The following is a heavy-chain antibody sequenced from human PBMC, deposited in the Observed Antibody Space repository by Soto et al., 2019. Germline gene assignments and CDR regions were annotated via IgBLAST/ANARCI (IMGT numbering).Heavy chain of an antibody. J-gene: IGHJ6*02. V-gene: IGHV3-11*01. CDR1: GFTFSDYY. Sequence: PGGSLRLCCAASGFTFSDYYMTWIRQAPGKGLEWVSYISSSGGLIYYADSVKGRFTISRDNARKSLYLQMRSLRAEDSAVYYCARDRYDFWSGSDHYGMDVWGQGTTVTVSS. CDR3: ARDRYDFWSGSDHYGMDV. CDR2: ISSSGGLI. D-gene: IGHD3-3*01.